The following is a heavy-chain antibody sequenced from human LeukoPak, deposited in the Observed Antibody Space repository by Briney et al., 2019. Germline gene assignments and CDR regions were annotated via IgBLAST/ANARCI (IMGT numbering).Heavy chain of an antibody. CDR3: ARARYYYDSSGYYRDAFDI. V-gene: IGHV6-1*01. D-gene: IGHD3-22*01. Sequence: SQTLSLTCAISGDSVSSISAAWNWIRQSPSRGLEWLGRTYYRSQWYSDYALSVRGRITINPDTSKNQFSLKLSSVTAADTAVYYCARARYYYDSSGYYRDAFDIWGQGTMVTVSS. J-gene: IGHJ3*02. CDR1: GDSVSSISAA. CDR2: TYYRSQWYS.